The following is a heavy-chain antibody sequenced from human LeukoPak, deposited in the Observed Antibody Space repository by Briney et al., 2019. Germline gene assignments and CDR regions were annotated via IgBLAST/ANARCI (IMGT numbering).Heavy chain of an antibody. CDR2: IKEDGSEK. V-gene: IGHV3-7*03. CDR1: GFSSSGYW. CDR3: ARRGSTDY. J-gene: IGHJ4*02. D-gene: IGHD2/OR15-2a*01. Sequence: GGSLRLSCAASGFSSSGYWMTWVRQAPGKGLEWVANIKEDGSEKYYADFVKGRFTISRDNAKNSLDLQMNSLRAEDTAVYYSARRGSTDYWGQGTLVTVSS.